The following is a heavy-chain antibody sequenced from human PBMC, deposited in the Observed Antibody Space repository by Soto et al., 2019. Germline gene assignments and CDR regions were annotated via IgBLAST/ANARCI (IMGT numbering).Heavy chain of an antibody. D-gene: IGHD2-15*01. CDR3: ARFVRHQLPAIDY. CDR1: GYTFTNYD. CDR2: MNPSNGNT. Sequence: ASVKVSCKASGYTFTNYDINWVRQATGQGLEWMGWMNPSNGNTGYAQKFQGRVTMTRDTSISTAYMELSSLTSADTAVYYCARFVRHQLPAIDYWGQGALVTVSS. V-gene: IGHV1-8*01. J-gene: IGHJ4*02.